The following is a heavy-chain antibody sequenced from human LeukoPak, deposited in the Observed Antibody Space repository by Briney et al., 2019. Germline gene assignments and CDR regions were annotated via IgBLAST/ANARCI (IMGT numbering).Heavy chain of an antibody. CDR3: ARDHYDSSGYFDY. V-gene: IGHV4-4*07. Sequence: SETLSLTCTVSGGSISRDYWSWIRQPAGKGLEWIGRIYTSGSTNYNPSLKSRVTMSVDTSKNQFSLKLSSVTAADTAVYYCARDHYDSSGYFDYWGQGTLVTVSS. CDR2: IYTSGST. J-gene: IGHJ4*02. CDR1: GGSISRDY. D-gene: IGHD3-22*01.